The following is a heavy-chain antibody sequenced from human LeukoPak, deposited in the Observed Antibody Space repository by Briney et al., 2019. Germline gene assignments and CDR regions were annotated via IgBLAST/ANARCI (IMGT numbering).Heavy chain of an antibody. V-gene: IGHV5-51*01. D-gene: IGHD3-16*02. CDR3: ARSRLLYSMYAFDI. Sequence: GESLKISCKGSGYSFTDYWIGWVRQMPGKGLEWLGIMYPDDSETRESPSFQGRVTFSADKSKSTAYLQWSSLKASDTAIYYCARSRLLYSMYAFDIWGQGTMVTVSS. CDR2: MYPDDSET. J-gene: IGHJ3*02. CDR1: GYSFTDYW.